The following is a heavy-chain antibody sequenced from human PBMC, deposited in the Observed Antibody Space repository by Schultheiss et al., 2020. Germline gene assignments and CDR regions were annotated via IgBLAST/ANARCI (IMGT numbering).Heavy chain of an antibody. J-gene: IGHJ6*03. CDR1: GYTFTSYD. Sequence: ASVKVSCKASGYTFTSYDINWVRQATGQGLEWMGWMNPNSGNTGYAQKFQGRVTMTRNTSISTAYMELRSLRSDDTAVYYCARVPEHYYYYYMDVWGKGTTVTVSS. D-gene: IGHD1-14*01. CDR2: MNPNSGNT. CDR3: ARVPEHYYYYYMDV. V-gene: IGHV1-8*01.